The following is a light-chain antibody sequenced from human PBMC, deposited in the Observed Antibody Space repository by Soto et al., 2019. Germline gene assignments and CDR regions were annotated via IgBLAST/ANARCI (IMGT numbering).Light chain of an antibody. Sequence: EIVLTQSPGTLSLSPGQGATLSCRASQSVSSSYLAWYQQKPGQAPRLLIYVASSRATGIPDRFSGSGSGTDFTLTISRLEPEDFAVYYCQQYGSSPRTFGQGTKVEIK. V-gene: IGKV3-20*01. CDR1: QSVSSSY. CDR3: QQYGSSPRT. J-gene: IGKJ1*01. CDR2: VAS.